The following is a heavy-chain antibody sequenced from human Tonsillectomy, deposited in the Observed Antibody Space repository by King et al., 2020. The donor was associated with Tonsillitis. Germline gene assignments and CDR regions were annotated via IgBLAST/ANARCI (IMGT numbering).Heavy chain of an antibody. D-gene: IGHD1-26*01. Sequence: QLVQSGAEVKKPGDSLKISCQGSGYRFASYWIGWVRQTPGKGLEWRGIIYPGDSDTRYSPSFQGQVTISADKSISTAYLQWSSLKASDAAMYYCARRGGTFDGPYDIWGRGTVVTVSS. CDR3: ARRGGTFDGPYDI. J-gene: IGHJ3*02. CDR1: GYRFASYW. CDR2: IYPGDSDT. V-gene: IGHV5-51*03.